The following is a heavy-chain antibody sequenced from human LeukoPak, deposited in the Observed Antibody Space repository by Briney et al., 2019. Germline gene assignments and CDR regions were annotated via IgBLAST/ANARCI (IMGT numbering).Heavy chain of an antibody. D-gene: IGHD4-17*01. CDR2: IIPIFGTA. CDR1: RGTFSSYA. CDR3: AGRDHDYGDYVYFQH. J-gene: IGHJ1*01. Sequence: ASVKVSCKPSRGTFSSYAISWVRQAPGQGLEWMGRIIPIFGTANYAQKFQGRVTITTDESTSTAYMELSSLRSEDTAVYYCAGRDHDYGDYVYFQHWGQGTLVTVS. V-gene: IGHV1-69*05.